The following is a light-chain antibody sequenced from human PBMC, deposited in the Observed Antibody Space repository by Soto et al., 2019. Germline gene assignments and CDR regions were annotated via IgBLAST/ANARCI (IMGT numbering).Light chain of an antibody. CDR3: QQSYSTLYT. Sequence: DLQMTQSPSSLSASVGDRVTITCRASQSISSYLNWYQQKPGKAPKLLIYAASSLQSGVPSRFSGSGSGTDSTLTISSLQPEDFATYYCQQSYSTLYTFGQGTKLEIK. CDR2: AAS. J-gene: IGKJ2*01. CDR1: QSISSY. V-gene: IGKV1-39*01.